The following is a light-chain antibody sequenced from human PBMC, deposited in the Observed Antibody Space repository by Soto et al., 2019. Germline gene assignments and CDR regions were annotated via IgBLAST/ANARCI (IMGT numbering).Light chain of an antibody. Sequence: EIVLTQSPGTLSLSPGERATLSCRAIQSVSRNYLAWYQQKPGQAPRLLIYGASSRATGIPDRLSGSGSGTDFTLTISRLEPEDFAVYYCQQYGSSPKITFGQGTRLEIK. CDR3: QQYGSSPKIT. CDR1: QSVSRNY. CDR2: GAS. J-gene: IGKJ5*01. V-gene: IGKV3-20*01.